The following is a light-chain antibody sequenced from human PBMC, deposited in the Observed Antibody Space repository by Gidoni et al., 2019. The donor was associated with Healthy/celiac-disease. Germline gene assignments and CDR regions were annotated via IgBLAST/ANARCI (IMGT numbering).Light chain of an antibody. CDR3: QQYNNWPPYT. CDR1: QSVSSN. V-gene: IGKV3-15*01. J-gene: IGKJ2*01. CDR2: GAS. Sequence: EIVMTQSPATLSVSPGDRATLSCRASQSVSSNLAWYQQKPGQAPRLLIYGASTRATGIPAMFSGSGSGTEFTLTISSLQSEDFAVYYCQQYNNWPPYTFGQGTKLEIK.